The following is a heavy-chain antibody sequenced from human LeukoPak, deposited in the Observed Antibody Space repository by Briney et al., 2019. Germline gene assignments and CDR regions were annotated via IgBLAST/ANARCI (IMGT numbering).Heavy chain of an antibody. Sequence: GASVKVSCKASGYTFTGYYMHWVRQAPGQGLEWMGWINPNSGGTNYAQKFQGRVTMTRDTSISTAYMELSRLRSDDTAVYYCARDSFRRGYSYGYSNGVDYWGQGTLVTVSS. CDR2: INPNSGGT. J-gene: IGHJ4*02. V-gene: IGHV1-2*02. CDR1: GYTFTGYY. D-gene: IGHD5-18*01. CDR3: ARDSFRRGYSYGYSNGVDY.